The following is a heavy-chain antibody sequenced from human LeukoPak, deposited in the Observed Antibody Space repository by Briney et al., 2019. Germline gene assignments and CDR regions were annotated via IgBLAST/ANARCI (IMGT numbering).Heavy chain of an antibody. D-gene: IGHD6-19*01. CDR2: IYTSGST. CDR1: GGSISSYY. J-gene: IGHJ4*02. V-gene: IGHV4-4*09. CDR3: ARHVAYSSGWYVAFDY. Sequence: NPSETLSLTCTVSGGSISSYYWSWIRQPPGKGLEWIGYIYTSGSTNYNPSLKSRVTISVDTSKNQFSLKLSSVTAADTAVYYRARHVAYSSGWYVAFDYWGQGTLVTVSS.